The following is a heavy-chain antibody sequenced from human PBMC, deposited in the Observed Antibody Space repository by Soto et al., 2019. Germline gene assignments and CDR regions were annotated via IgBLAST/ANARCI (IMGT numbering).Heavy chain of an antibody. CDR2: IYYSGST. CDR3: XXXXXXXXXXXXXX. CDR1: GGSISSGDYY. Sequence: SETLSLTCTVSGGSISSGDYYWSWIRQPPGKGLEWIGYIYYSGSTYYNPSLKSRVTISVDTSKNQFSLKLSSVTAADTAVYYXXXXXXXXXXXXXXXXGQGTLVTVSX. J-gene: IGHJ4*02. V-gene: IGHV4-30-4*01.